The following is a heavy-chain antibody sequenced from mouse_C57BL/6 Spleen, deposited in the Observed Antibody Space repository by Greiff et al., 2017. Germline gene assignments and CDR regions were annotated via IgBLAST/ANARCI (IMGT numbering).Heavy chain of an antibody. CDR2: IRNKANGYTT. D-gene: IGHD1-1*01. Sequence: EVKVEESGGGLVQPGGSLSLSCAASGFTFTDYYMSWVRQPPGKALEWLGFIRNKANGYTTEYSASVKGRFTISRDNSQSILYLQMNALRAEDSATYYCARQTTVGYYFDYWGQGTTLTVSS. CDR1: GFTFTDYY. V-gene: IGHV7-3*01. J-gene: IGHJ2*01. CDR3: ARQTTVGYYFDY.